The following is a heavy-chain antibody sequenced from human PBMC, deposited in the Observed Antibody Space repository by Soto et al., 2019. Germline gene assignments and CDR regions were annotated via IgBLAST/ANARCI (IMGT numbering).Heavy chain of an antibody. Sequence: GSLRLSCAASGFTFSSYAMHWVRQAPGKGLEWVAVISHDGNKEYYADSVKGRFTISRDNAKNSLYLQMSSLRAEDTAVYYCARDRAFHYYDSSGYYSNWGQGTLVTVSS. V-gene: IGHV3-30*04. CDR1: GFTFSSYA. CDR2: ISHDGNKE. CDR3: ARDRAFHYYDSSGYYSN. J-gene: IGHJ4*02. D-gene: IGHD3-22*01.